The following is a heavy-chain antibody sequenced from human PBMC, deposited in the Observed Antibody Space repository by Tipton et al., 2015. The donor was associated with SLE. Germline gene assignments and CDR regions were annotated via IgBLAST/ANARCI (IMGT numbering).Heavy chain of an antibody. CDR1: GGSISSSTYY. J-gene: IGHJ3*01. D-gene: IGHD3-22*01. CDR2: IYYSGST. CDR3: AREGLTMIEVLTMPHAFDV. Sequence: TLSLTCAVSGGSISSSTYYWGWIRQPPGRGLEWIGSIYYSGSTYYNPSLKSRVTISVDTSKNQLSLKLSSVTAADTAVYYCAREGLTMIEVLTMPHAFDVWGQGTMVTVSS. V-gene: IGHV4-39*02.